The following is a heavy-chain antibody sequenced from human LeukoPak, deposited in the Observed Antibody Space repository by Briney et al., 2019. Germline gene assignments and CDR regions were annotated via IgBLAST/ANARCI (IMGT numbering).Heavy chain of an antibody. Sequence: PGRSLRLSCAASGFTFSSYGMHWVRQAPGKGLVWVSRINSDGSSTSYADSEKGRFTISRDNAKNTLYLQMNSLRAEDTAVYYCASEYSSSWYAPHYYYGMDVWGQGTTVTVSS. CDR1: GFTFSSYG. D-gene: IGHD6-13*01. CDR3: ASEYSSSWYAPHYYYGMDV. V-gene: IGHV3-74*01. J-gene: IGHJ6*02. CDR2: INSDGSST.